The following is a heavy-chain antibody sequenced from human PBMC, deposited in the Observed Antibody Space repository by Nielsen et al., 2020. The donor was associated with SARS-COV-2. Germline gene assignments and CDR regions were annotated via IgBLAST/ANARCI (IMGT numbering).Heavy chain of an antibody. V-gene: IGHV3-7*01. D-gene: IGHD3-10*01. Sequence: GGSLRLSCAASGFTLSYQWMGWVRQAPGKGLQWVANIKQDGSEKYFIDSVKGRFTISRDNAKNSLYLQMNSLRAEDTAVYYCARDWSSGSGSSYYYYGMDVWGQGTTVTVSS. CDR2: IKQDGSEK. CDR3: ARDWSSGSGSSYYYYGMDV. CDR1: GFTLSYQW. J-gene: IGHJ6*02.